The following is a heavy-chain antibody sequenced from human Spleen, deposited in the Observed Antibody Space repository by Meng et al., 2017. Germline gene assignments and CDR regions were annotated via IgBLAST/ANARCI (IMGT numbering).Heavy chain of an antibody. Sequence: GESLKISCAASGFTFSSYWMSWVRQAPGKGLEWVANIKQDGSEKYYVDSVKGRFTISRDNAKNSLYLQMNCLRAEDTAVYYCARDNGYSYGWGYYYYYGLDVWGQGTTVTVSS. V-gene: IGHV3-7*01. CDR3: ARDNGYSYGWGYYYYYGLDV. CDR2: IKQDGSEK. D-gene: IGHD5-18*01. J-gene: IGHJ6*02. CDR1: GFTFSSYW.